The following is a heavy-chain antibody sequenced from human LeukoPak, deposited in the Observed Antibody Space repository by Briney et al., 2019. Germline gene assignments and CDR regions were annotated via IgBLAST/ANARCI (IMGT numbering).Heavy chain of an antibody. CDR3: ARGSVVAAISDAFDI. CDR1: GGSISSYY. CDR2: IYYSGST. V-gene: IGHV4-59*01. D-gene: IGHD2-15*01. Sequence: SETLSLTCTVSGGSISSYYWSWIRQPPGKGLEWIGYIYYSGSTNYNPSLKSRVTISVDTSKNQFSLKLSSVTAADTAVYYCARGSVVAAISDAFDIWGQGTMVTVSS. J-gene: IGHJ3*02.